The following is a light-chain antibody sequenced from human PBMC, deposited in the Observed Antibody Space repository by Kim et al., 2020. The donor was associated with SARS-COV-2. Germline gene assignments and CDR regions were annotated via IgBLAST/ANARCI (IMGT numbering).Light chain of an antibody. CDR3: QAWDTSTAHVV. CDR1: KLGDKY. J-gene: IGLJ2*01. CDR2: QDN. V-gene: IGLV3-1*01. Sequence: SYELTQPPSVSVSPGQTASITCSGDKLGDKYACWYQQKPGQSPVLVIYQDNKRPSGIPERFSGSNSGNTATLTISGTQAMDEADYYCQAWDTSTAHVVFGGGTQLTVL.